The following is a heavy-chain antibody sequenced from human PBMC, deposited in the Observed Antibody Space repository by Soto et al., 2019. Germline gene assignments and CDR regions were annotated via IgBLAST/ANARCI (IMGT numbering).Heavy chain of an antibody. CDR2: IFYSGTT. Sequence: QLQLQESGPGLVKPSETLSLTCTVSGDSISRSNSYWGWIRQPPGKGLEWIGNIFYSGTTYYNPSLKSRVTISVDTSKNQFSLKLSFVTAADTAVYYGVKRGYSYGSPFDPCGQGTLVTVSS. J-gene: IGHJ5*02. CDR1: GDSISRSNSY. CDR3: VKRGYSYGSPFDP. V-gene: IGHV4-39*01. D-gene: IGHD5-18*01.